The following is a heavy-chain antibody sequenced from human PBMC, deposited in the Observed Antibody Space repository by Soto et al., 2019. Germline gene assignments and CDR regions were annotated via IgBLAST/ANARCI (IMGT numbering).Heavy chain of an antibody. J-gene: IGHJ4*02. CDR2: INHSGST. D-gene: IGHD5-18*01. V-gene: IGHV4-34*01. CDR3: ARARGYSYGLDY. CDR1: GGSFSGYY. Sequence: SETLSLTCAVYGGSFSGYYWSWIRQPPGKGLEWIGEINHSGSTNYNPSLKSRVTISVDTSKNQFSLKLSSVPAADTAVYYCARARGYSYGLDYWGQGTLVTVSS.